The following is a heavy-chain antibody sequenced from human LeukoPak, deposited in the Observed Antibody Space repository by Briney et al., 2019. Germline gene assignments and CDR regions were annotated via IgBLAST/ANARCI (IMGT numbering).Heavy chain of an antibody. J-gene: IGHJ3*02. CDR1: GGSFRRSA. CDR3: TKTSQSPVTPGAFDI. V-gene: IGHV1-69*05. Sequence: ASVKVSCKASGGSFRRSAISWVRQTPGQGLEWMGGIIPMFGTPNYAQKFRGRVSMTTEESTSTAYMELSSLTSDDTAVYYCTKTSQSPVTPGAFDIWGQGTMVTVSS. CDR2: IIPMFGTP. D-gene: IGHD4-11*01.